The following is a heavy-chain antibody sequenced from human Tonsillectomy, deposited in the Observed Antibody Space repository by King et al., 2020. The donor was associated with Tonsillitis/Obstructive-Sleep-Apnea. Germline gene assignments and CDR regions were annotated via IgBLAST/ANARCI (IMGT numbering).Heavy chain of an antibody. V-gene: IGHV3-30*04. Sequence: VQLVESGGGVVQPGRSLRLSCAASGFTFSSYAMHWVRQAPGKGLEWVAVISYDGTNKYYADSVKGRFTISRDNSKNTLYLQMNSLRAEDTAVLYCARDPGWSGYPSRDFDYWGQGTLVTVSS. CDR2: ISYDGTNK. J-gene: IGHJ4*02. CDR1: GFTFSSYA. D-gene: IGHD3-3*01. CDR3: ARDPGWSGYPSRDFDY.